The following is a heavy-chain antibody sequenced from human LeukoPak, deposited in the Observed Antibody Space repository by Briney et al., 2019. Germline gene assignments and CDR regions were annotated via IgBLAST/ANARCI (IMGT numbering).Heavy chain of an antibody. V-gene: IGHV3-23*01. D-gene: IGHD2-15*01. CDR2: ISGSGGST. CDR1: GFTFSSYE. J-gene: IGHJ4*02. Sequence: GGSLRLSCAASGFTFSSYEMNWVRQAPGKGLEWVSAISGSGGSTYYADSVKGRFTISRDNSKNTLYLQMNSLRAEDTAVYYCAKKLYKASIVVVVAARGPYFDYWGQGTLVTVSS. CDR3: AKKLYKASIVVVVAARGPYFDY.